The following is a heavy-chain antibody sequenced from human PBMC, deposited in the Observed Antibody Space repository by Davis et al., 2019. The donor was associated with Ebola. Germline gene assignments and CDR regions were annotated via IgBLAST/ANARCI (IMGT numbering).Heavy chain of an antibody. CDR3: AKEPPVAGYYYYYGMDV. D-gene: IGHD6-19*01. J-gene: IGHJ6*02. CDR2: ISGSGGST. Sequence: PGGSLRLSCAASGFTFSSYAMSWVRQAPGKGLEWVSAISGSGGSTYYADSVKGRFTISRDNSKNSLYLQMNSLRTEDTALYYCAKEPPVAGYYYYYGMDVWGQGTTVTVSS. CDR1: GFTFSSYA. V-gene: IGHV3-23*01.